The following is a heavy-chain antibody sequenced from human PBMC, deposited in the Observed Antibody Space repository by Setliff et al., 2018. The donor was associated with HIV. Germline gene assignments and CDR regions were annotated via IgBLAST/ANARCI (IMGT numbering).Heavy chain of an antibody. D-gene: IGHD3-3*01. J-gene: IGHJ4*02. Sequence: PSETLSLTCTVFGGSISGSNYYWGWIRQPPGKGLEWIANVHYSGSIYFNPSLRSRVAISVDTSHNQFSLRLRSVTAADTAVYYCARPSLGIGGGSMFNNWGRGTLVTAPQ. CDR3: ARPSLGIGGGSMFNN. CDR1: GGSISGSNYY. V-gene: IGHV4-39*01. CDR2: VHYSGSI.